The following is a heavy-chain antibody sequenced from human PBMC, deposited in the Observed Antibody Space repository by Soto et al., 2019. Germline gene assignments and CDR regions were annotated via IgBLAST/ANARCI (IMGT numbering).Heavy chain of an antibody. D-gene: IGHD3-3*01. CDR2: INHSGST. CDR1: GGSFSGYY. J-gene: IGHJ6*02. CDR3: ARVNSAGVFWNGYPYYYYGMDV. V-gene: IGHV4-34*01. Sequence: SETLSLTCAVYGGSFSGYYWSWIRQPPGKGLEWIGEINHSGSTNYNPSLKSRVTISVDTSKNQFSLKLSSVTAADTAVYYCARVNSAGVFWNGYPYYYYGMDVWGQGTTVTVSS.